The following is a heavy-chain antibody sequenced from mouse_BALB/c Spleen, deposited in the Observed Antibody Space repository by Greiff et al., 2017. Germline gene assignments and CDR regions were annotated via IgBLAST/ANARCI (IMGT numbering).Heavy chain of an antibody. D-gene: IGHD1-1*01. CDR1: GDSITSGY. V-gene: IGHV3-8*02. CDR3: ARYGTTVVATGYYAMDY. CDR2: ISYSGST. J-gene: IGHJ4*01. Sequence: VQLQQSGPSLVKPSQTLSLTCSVTGDSITSGYWNWIRKFPGNKLEYMGYISYSGSTYYNPSLKSRISITRDTSKNQYYLQLNSVTTEDTATYYCARYGTTVVATGYYAMDYWGQGTSVTVSS.